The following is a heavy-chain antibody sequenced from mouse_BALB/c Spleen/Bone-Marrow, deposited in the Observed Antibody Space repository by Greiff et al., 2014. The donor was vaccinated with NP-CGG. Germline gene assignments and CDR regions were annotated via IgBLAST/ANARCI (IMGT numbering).Heavy chain of an antibody. J-gene: IGHJ4*01. V-gene: IGHV2-9*02. CDR1: GFSLTNYG. CDR3: ARITTATGAIDY. D-gene: IGHD1-2*01. Sequence: VMLVESGPGLVAPSQSLSITCTVSGFSLTNYGVHWVRQPPGKGLEWLGVIWADGSTNXXXALMSRLSIXXDNSKSQVFFKMNSLQTDDTAMYYCARITTATGAIDYWGQGTSVTVSS. CDR2: IWADGST.